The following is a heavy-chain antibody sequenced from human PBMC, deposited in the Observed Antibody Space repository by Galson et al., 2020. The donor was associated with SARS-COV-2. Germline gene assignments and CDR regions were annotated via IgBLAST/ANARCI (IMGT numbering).Heavy chain of an antibody. CDR3: ARDRGLYYFDY. V-gene: IGHV3-33*01. Sequence: GGSLRLSCAASGFTFSSYGMHWVRQAPGKGLEWVAVIWYDGSNKYYADSVKGRFTISRDNSKNTLYLQMNSLRAEDTAVYYCARDRGLYYFDYWGQGTLVTVSS. J-gene: IGHJ4*02. CDR2: IWYDGSNK. CDR1: GFTFSSYG. D-gene: IGHD5-12*01.